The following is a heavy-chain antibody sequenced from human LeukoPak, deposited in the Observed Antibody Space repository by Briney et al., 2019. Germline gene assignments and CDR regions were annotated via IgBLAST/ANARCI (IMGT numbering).Heavy chain of an antibody. V-gene: IGHV3-21*01. CDR1: GFTFDDYA. CDR2: ISSSSSYI. CDR3: ARVSASSSGWYT. D-gene: IGHD6-19*01. J-gene: IGHJ4*02. Sequence: GGSLRLSCAASGFTFDDYAMNWVRQAPGKRLEWVSSISSSSSYIYYADSVKGRFTISRDNAKNSLYLQMNSLRAEDTAVYYCARVSASSSGWYTWGQGTLVTVSS.